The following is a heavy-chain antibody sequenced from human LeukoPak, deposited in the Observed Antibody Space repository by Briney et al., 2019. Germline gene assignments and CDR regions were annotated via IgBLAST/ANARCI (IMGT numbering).Heavy chain of an antibody. CDR2: IYHSGST. J-gene: IGHJ4*02. V-gene: IGHV4-30-2*01. CDR1: GGSISSGGYY. Sequence: SQTLSLTCTVSGGSISSGGYYWSWIRQPPGKGLEWIGYIYHSGSTYYNPSLKSRVTISVDRSKNQFSLKLSSVTAADTAVYYCARMGHYYDSSGYDYWGQGTLVTVSS. CDR3: ARMGHYYDSSGYDY. D-gene: IGHD3-22*01.